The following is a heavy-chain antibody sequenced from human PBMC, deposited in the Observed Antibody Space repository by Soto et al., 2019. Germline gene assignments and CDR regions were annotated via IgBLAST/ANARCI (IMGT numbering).Heavy chain of an antibody. CDR2: IWYDGSDK. J-gene: IGHJ4*02. Sequence: QVQLVESGGGVVQPGTSLRLSCVASGFAFSSFGMHWVRQAPGKGLEWVAIIWYDGSDKYYGDSVKGRFTISRDNSKNTLFMQMNSLRVEDTAVYYCAIRGLSKSEVRGYFDYWGRGTLVTVSS. D-gene: IGHD3-10*01. V-gene: IGHV3-33*01. CDR3: AIRGLSKSEVRGYFDY. CDR1: GFAFSSFG.